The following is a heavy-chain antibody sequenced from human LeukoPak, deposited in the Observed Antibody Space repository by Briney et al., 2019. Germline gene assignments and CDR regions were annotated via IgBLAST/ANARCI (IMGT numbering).Heavy chain of an antibody. J-gene: IGHJ4*02. Sequence: SETLSLTCAVSGYSISSGYYWGWIRQPPGKGLEWIGSIYHSGSTYYNPSLKSRVTISVDTSKNQFSLKLSSVTAADTAVYYCAREAYYDSSGLWAYDYWGQGTLVTVSS. D-gene: IGHD3-22*01. CDR2: IYHSGST. CDR3: AREAYYDSSGLWAYDY. V-gene: IGHV4-38-2*02. CDR1: GYSISSGYY.